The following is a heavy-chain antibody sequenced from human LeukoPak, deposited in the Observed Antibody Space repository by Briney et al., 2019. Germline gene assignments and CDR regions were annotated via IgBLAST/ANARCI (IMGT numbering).Heavy chain of an antibody. J-gene: IGHJ5*02. V-gene: IGHV3-7*01. D-gene: IGHD6-19*01. CDR1: GFTFSSYW. CDR2: IKQDGSEK. Sequence: GGSLRLSCAASGFTFSSYWMSWVRQAPGKGLEWVANIKQDGSEKYYVDSVKGRFIISRDNAKNSLYLQMNSLRAEDTAVYYCARVAVAGNSNWFDPWGQGTLVTVSS. CDR3: ARVAVAGNSNWFDP.